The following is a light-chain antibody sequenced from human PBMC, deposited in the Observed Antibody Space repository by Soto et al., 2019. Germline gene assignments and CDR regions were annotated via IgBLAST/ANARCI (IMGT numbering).Light chain of an antibody. CDR2: YAS. V-gene: IGKV1-16*02. J-gene: IGKJ4*01. CDR3: EQYYSYPFT. Sequence: DIQLTQSPSSLSASVGDRVTITCRASLTIHSYLAWFQQKAGKAPKTLVYYASTLQSGVPSKFSGSGSWTDYTLTISDLQPDDSATYYCEQYYSYPFTFGGGTRVEVK. CDR1: LTIHSY.